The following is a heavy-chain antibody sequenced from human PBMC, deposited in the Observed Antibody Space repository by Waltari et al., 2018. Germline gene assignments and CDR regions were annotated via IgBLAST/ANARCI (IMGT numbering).Heavy chain of an antibody. CDR2: IYYSGST. CDR1: GGSISSYY. Sequence: QVQLQESGPGLVKPSETLSLTCTVSGGSISSYYWSWIRQPPGKGLEWIGYIYYSGSTNYNPSLKSRVTISVDTSKNQFSLKLSSVTAADTAVYDCARSGSYVINYFDYWGQGTLVTVSS. D-gene: IGHD3-16*01. V-gene: IGHV4-59*01. CDR3: ARSGSYVINYFDY. J-gene: IGHJ4*02.